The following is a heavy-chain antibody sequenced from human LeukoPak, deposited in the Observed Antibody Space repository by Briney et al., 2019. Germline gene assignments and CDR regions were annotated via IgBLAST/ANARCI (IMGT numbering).Heavy chain of an antibody. V-gene: IGHV3-11*04. D-gene: IGHD5-24*01. Sequence: GGSLRLSCAASGFTFSDYYMSWIRQAPGKGLEWVSYISSSGSTIYYADSVKGRFTISRDNAKNSLYLQMNSLRAEDTAVYYCARAARWLQLIPFDYWGQGTLVTVSS. CDR1: GFTFSDYY. J-gene: IGHJ4*02. CDR3: ARAARWLQLIPFDY. CDR2: ISSSGSTI.